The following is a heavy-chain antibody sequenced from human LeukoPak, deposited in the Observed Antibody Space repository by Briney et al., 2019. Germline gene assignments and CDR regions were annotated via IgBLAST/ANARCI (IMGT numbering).Heavy chain of an antibody. D-gene: IGHD3-22*01. CDR3: ARDYYDSSGSGHFDY. V-gene: IGHV1-18*01. CDR2: ISAYNGNT. J-gene: IGHJ4*02. Sequence: ASVKVSCKASGYTFTSYGISWVRQAPGQGLEWMGWISAYNGNTNYAQKLQGRVTMTTDTSTSTAYMELRSLRSGDTAVYYCARDYYDSSGSGHFDYWGQGTLVTVSS. CDR1: GYTFTSYG.